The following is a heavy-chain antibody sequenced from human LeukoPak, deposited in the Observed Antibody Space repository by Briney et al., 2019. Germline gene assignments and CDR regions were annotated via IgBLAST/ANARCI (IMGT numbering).Heavy chain of an antibody. V-gene: IGHV4-59*01. J-gene: IGHJ4*02. D-gene: IGHD1-26*01. Sequence: SETLSLTCAVSGGSISSYYWSWIRQPPGKGLEWIGYIYYSGSTNYNPSLKSRVTISVDTSKNLFSLKLSSVTAADTAVYYCARIVGATLWYFDYWGQGTLVTVSS. CDR2: IYYSGST. CDR1: GGSISSYY. CDR3: ARIVGATLWYFDY.